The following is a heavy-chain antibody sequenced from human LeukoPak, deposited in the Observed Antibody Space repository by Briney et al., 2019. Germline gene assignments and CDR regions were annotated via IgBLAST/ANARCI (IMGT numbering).Heavy chain of an antibody. CDR1: GFTFSHYS. CDR2: IRFTGSYI. Sequence: GGSLRLSCVASGFTFSHYSMNWVRQAPGKGLEWVSSIRFTGSYIYYADSVKGRFTISRDDAKNLLSLQMISLRAEDTAVYYCARDDAGPRAFDIWSQGTMVTVSS. J-gene: IGHJ3*02. CDR3: ARDDAGPRAFDI. V-gene: IGHV3-21*01.